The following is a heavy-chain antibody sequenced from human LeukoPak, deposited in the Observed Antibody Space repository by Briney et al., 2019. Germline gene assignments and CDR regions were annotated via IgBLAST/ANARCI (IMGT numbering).Heavy chain of an antibody. V-gene: IGHV1-18*01. J-gene: IGHJ4*02. CDR1: GYTFTKHG. Sequence: ASVKVSCKASGYTFTKHGITWVRQAPGQGLEWMGWISTYNGNTNYAQKLQGRVTMTTDTSTSTAYMELSSLRSEDTAVYYCARSRDAAMNYWGQGTLVTVSS. CDR2: ISTYNGNT. CDR3: ARSRDAAMNY. D-gene: IGHD5-18*01.